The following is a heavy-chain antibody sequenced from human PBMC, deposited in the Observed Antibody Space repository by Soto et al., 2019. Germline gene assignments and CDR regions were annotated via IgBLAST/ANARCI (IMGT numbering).Heavy chain of an antibody. CDR3: ARKSRDGYNLDY. D-gene: IGHD5-12*01. CDR1: GYSISSGYY. CDR2: IYHSGST. Sequence: SETLSLTCAVSGYSISSGYYWGWIRQPPGKGLEWIGSIYHSGSTYYNPSLKSRVTISVDTSKNQFSLKLSSVTAADTAAYYCARKSRDGYNLDYWGQGTLVTVSS. V-gene: IGHV4-38-2*01. J-gene: IGHJ4*02.